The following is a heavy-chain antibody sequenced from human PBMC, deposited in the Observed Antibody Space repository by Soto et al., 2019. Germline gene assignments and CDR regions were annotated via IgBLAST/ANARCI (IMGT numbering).Heavy chain of an antibody. D-gene: IGHD3-9*01. CDR2: MNPNSGNT. CDR1: GYTFTSYD. J-gene: IGHJ4*02. Sequence: QVQLVQSGAEVKKPGASVKVSCKASGYTFTSYDINWVRQATGQGLEWMGWMNPNSGNTGYAQKYQGRVTITRNTSISTSYMEVRSLRSEDTAVYYCSRGGYCDILTGYYRLYFDYWGQGTLVTVSS. V-gene: IGHV1-8*01. CDR3: SRGGYCDILTGYYRLYFDY.